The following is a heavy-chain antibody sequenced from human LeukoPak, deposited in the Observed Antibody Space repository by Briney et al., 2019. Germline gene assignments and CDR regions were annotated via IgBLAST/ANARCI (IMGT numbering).Heavy chain of an antibody. CDR2: IKPDESEK. CDR1: GFTFSAYW. CDR3: ARGSYYDFWSALQGMFYYYYMDV. D-gene: IGHD3-3*01. Sequence: PGGSLRLSCATSGFTFSAYWMSWVRQAPGKGLEWVTNIKPDESEKYYVDSVKGRFTVSRDNAKNLVYLQMNSLRAEDTAVYYCARGSYYDFWSALQGMFYYYYMDVWGKGTTVTVSS. J-gene: IGHJ6*03. V-gene: IGHV3-7*01.